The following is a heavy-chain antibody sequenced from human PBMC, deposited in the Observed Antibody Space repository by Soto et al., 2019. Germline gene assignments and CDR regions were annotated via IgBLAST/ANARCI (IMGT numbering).Heavy chain of an antibody. Sequence: GGSLRLSCAASGFTFSSYGMHWVRQAPGKGLEWVAVISYDGSNKYYADSVKGRFTIARDNSKNTLYLQMNSLRAEDTAVYYCAKDLGGYYNLVTGGYFDYWGQGTLVTVSS. CDR2: ISYDGSNK. CDR3: AKDLGGYYNLVTGGYFDY. J-gene: IGHJ4*02. D-gene: IGHD1-26*01. V-gene: IGHV3-30*18. CDR1: GFTFSSYG.